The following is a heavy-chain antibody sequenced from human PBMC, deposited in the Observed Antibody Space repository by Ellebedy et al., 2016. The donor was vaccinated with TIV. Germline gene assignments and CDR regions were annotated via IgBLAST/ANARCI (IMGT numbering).Heavy chain of an antibody. V-gene: IGHV1-18*04. CDR2: ISAYNGNT. CDR1: GYTFTSYG. Sequence: ASVKVSXXASGYTFTSYGISWVRQAPGQGLEWMGWISAYNGNTNYAQKLQGRVTMTTDTSTSTAYMELRSLRSDDTAVYYCAREMNYGDYSNDAFDIWGQGTMVTVSS. J-gene: IGHJ3*02. D-gene: IGHD4-17*01. CDR3: AREMNYGDYSNDAFDI.